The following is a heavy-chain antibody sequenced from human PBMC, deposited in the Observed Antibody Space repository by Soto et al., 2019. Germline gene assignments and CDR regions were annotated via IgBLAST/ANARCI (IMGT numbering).Heavy chain of an antibody. D-gene: IGHD6-19*01. V-gene: IGHV3-49*04. CDR3: TRSTRYSSGPFDY. Sequence: GGSLRLSCTASGLTFGDYAMSWVRQAPGKGLEWVGFIRSKAYGGTTEYAASVKGRFTISRDDSKSIAYLQMNSLKTEDTAVYYCTRSTRYSSGPFDYWGQGTLVTVSS. CDR1: GLTFGDYA. J-gene: IGHJ4*02. CDR2: IRSKAYGGTT.